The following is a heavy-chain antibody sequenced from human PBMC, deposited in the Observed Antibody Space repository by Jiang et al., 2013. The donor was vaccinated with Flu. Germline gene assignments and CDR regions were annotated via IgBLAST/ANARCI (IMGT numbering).Heavy chain of an antibody. V-gene: IGHV5-51*01. CDR1: GYSFTSYW. Sequence: GAEVKKPGESLKISCKGSGYSFTSYWIAWVRQMPGKGLEWMGFIYPGDSDTRYSPSFQGQVTISADKSINTAYLQWSSLKASDTAMYYCAISPGLDMVSGTADYWGLGTLVTVSS. CDR2: IYPGDSDT. D-gene: IGHD3-10*01. J-gene: IGHJ4*02. CDR3: AISPGLDMVSGTADY.